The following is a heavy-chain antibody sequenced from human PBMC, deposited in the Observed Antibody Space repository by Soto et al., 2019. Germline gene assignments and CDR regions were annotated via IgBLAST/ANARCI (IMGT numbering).Heavy chain of an antibody. Sequence: SETLSLTCTASGDSISSGGYYWIWIRQHPGKGLEWIGDIYYSGSTYYNPSLKSRVTISVDTSKNQFSLKLSSVTAADTAVYYCARAAHYSSPFRWFDPWGQGTLVTVSS. CDR2: IYYSGST. D-gene: IGHD6-13*01. J-gene: IGHJ5*02. CDR1: GDSISSGGYY. CDR3: ARAAHYSSPFRWFDP. V-gene: IGHV4-31*03.